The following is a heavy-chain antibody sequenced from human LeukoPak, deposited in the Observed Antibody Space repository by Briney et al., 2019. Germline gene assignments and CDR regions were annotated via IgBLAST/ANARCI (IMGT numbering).Heavy chain of an antibody. Sequence: ASVKVSCKASGGTFSSYAISWVRQAPGQGLEWMGWISAYNGNTNYAQKLQGRVTMTTDTSTSTAYMELRSLRSDDTAVYYCARDSDGYPIPGNDAFDIWGQGTMVTVSS. D-gene: IGHD5-24*01. CDR2: ISAYNGNT. V-gene: IGHV1-18*01. J-gene: IGHJ3*02. CDR1: GGTFSSYA. CDR3: ARDSDGYPIPGNDAFDI.